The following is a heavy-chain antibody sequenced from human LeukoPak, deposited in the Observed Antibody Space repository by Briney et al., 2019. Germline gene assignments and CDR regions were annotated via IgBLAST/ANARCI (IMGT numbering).Heavy chain of an antibody. CDR3: ARGVPTGIDYFDY. D-gene: IGHD1-1*01. V-gene: IGHV3-7*01. CDR2: KKQDGSDK. J-gene: IGHJ4*02. CDR1: GFTFSSYW. Sequence: GGSLRLSCAASGFTFSSYWMSWVRQAPGKGLEWVANKKQDGSDKYYVDSVRGRFTISRDNAKNSLFLQMNSLRAEDMAVYYCARGVPTGIDYFDYWGQGTLVTVSS.